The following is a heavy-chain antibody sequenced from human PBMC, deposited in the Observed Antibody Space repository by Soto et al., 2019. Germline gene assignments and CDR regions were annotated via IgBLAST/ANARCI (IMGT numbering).Heavy chain of an antibody. J-gene: IGHJ6*02. CDR1: GGSITSSY. CDR2: IYDTGISGYTPST. CDR3: ARGEDAFFYYGLDV. V-gene: IGHV4-59*01. Sequence: SETLSLTCTVSGGSITSSYWSWVRRPPGKGLEWIAYIYDTGISGYTPSTSYNPSLKSRVTMSVDTSKSQFSLKLTPVTAADTAVYYCARGEDAFFYYGLDVWGQGITVTVSS.